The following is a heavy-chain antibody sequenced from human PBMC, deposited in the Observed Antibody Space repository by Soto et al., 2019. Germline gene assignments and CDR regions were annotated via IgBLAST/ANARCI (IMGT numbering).Heavy chain of an antibody. CDR2: ITSSSSYI. D-gene: IGHD3-22*01. Sequence: VGSLIPSSEASGYPLSLYTMIWVRPAPGKGLEWVASITSSSSYIYYEDSLKGRFTISRDNAKNSLFLQLDSLRAEDTAGYFCVRARSTDSRPDYWGQGTRVTGS. CDR1: GYPLSLYT. V-gene: IGHV3-21*01. CDR3: VRARSTDSRPDY. J-gene: IGHJ4*02.